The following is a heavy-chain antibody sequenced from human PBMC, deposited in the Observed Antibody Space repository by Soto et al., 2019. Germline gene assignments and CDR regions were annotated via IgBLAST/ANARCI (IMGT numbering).Heavy chain of an antibody. D-gene: IGHD4-17*01. CDR3: ARDPDYGGNSGLGLVDY. CDR2: IIPIFGTP. CDR1: GGTFSNYS. Sequence: QVQLVQSGAEVKKPGSSVKVSCKASGGKASGGTFSNYSINWVRQAPGQGLEWMGGIIPIFGTPNYAQKFQGIVTITADKFTSTAYMELSSLRSEDTAVYYCARDPDYGGNSGLGLVDYWGQGTLVTVSS. V-gene: IGHV1-69*06. J-gene: IGHJ4*02.